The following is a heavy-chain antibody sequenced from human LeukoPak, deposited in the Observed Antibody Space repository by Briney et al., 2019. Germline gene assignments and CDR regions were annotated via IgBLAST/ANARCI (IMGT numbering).Heavy chain of an antibody. D-gene: IGHD6-13*01. J-gene: IGHJ2*01. CDR2: IYTSGST. Sequence: PSETLSLTCTVSGGSISSGNYYWTWIRQPAGKGLEWIGRIYTSGSTNYNPSLKSRVTISVDTSKNQFSLKLSSVTAADTAVYYCARGEAAAAADWYFDLWGRGTLVTVSS. CDR1: GGSISSGNYY. V-gene: IGHV4-61*02. CDR3: ARGEAAAAADWYFDL.